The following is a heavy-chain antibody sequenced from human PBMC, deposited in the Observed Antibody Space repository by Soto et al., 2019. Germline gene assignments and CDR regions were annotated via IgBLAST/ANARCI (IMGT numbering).Heavy chain of an antibody. V-gene: IGHV3-30*18. J-gene: IGHJ4*02. Sequence: GGSLRLSCAASGFTFSSYGMHWVRQAPGKGLEWVAVISYDGSNKYYADSVKGRFTISRDNSKNTLYLQMNSLRAEDTAVYYCAKGEAYCGGDCHLDANFDYWGQGTLVTVSS. CDR2: ISYDGSNK. D-gene: IGHD2-21*02. CDR1: GFTFSSYG. CDR3: AKGEAYCGGDCHLDANFDY.